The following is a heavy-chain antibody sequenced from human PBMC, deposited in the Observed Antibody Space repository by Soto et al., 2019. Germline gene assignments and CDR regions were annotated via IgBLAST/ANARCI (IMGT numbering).Heavy chain of an antibody. J-gene: IGHJ6*02. Sequence: GGSLILSCAASGFTFSSYGMHWVRQAPGKGLEWVSYISSSSSTIYYADSVKGRFTISRDNAKNSLYLQMNSLRAEDTAVYYCARADSGYAHGYYYYGMDVWGQGTTVTVSS. D-gene: IGHD5-12*01. CDR2: ISSSSSTI. CDR3: ARADSGYAHGYYYYGMDV. V-gene: IGHV3-48*01. CDR1: GFTFSSYG.